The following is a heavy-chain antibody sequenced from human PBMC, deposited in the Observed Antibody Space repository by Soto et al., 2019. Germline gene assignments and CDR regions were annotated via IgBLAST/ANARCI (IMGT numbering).Heavy chain of an antibody. D-gene: IGHD2-15*01. J-gene: IGHJ4*02. CDR1: GFSLTSRGVG. V-gene: IGHV2-5*02. CDR3: AHNLSRNTYWVFDY. CDR2: IYWDDVE. Sequence: SGPTLVNPTQTLTLTCTFSGFSLTSRGVGVGWIRQPPGKALEWLALIYWDDVERYSPSLMNRVTISKDTSKNQVVLIMTNVDPVDTATYYCAHNLSRNTYWVFDYWGQGPLVTVSS.